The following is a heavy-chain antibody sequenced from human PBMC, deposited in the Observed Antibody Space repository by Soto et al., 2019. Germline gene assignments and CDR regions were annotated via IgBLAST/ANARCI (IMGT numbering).Heavy chain of an antibody. V-gene: IGHV5-51*01. Sequence: PGESLKISCKGSGYSFTSYWIGWVREMPGKGLEWMGIIYPGDSDTRYSPSFQGQVTISADKSISTAYLQWSSLKASDTAMYYCARPFRPDVCAFDIWGQGTMVTVSS. D-gene: IGHD2-8*01. CDR3: ARPFRPDVCAFDI. J-gene: IGHJ3*02. CDR2: IYPGDSDT. CDR1: GYSFTSYW.